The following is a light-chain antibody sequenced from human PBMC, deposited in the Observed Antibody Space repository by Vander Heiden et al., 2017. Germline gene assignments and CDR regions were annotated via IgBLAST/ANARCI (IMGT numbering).Light chain of an antibody. V-gene: IGKV3-11*01. CDR1: QSVNIF. J-gene: IGKJ5*01. CDR2: NAA. CDR3: QQRSNWPIT. Sequence: EIVLTQSRASMSMSPGERATFSCRASQSVNIFLAWYQQKPGQAPGLLSSNAANRATGIPARFSGSGSGTDFTLTISSLDPEDFAVYYCQQRSNWPITFGQGTRLEIK.